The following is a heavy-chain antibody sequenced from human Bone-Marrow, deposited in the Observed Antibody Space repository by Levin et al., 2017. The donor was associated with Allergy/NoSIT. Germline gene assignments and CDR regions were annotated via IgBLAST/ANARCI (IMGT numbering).Heavy chain of an antibody. CDR3: AREADRSMFPGDF. CDR1: GFTVGNNF. J-gene: IGHJ4*02. V-gene: IGHV3-66*01. Sequence: EASVKVSCAVSGFTVGNNFMTWVRQAPGKGPEWVSLIYSNVHPEYADSVRGRFTISRDSSKNTLYLQMNSLRAEDTAVYFCAREADRSMFPGDFWGQGSRVAVSS. CDR2: IYSNVHP. D-gene: IGHD3-22*01.